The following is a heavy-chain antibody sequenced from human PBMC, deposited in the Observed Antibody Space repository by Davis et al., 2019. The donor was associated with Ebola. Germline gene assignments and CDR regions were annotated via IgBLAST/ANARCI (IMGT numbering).Heavy chain of an antibody. J-gene: IGHJ4*02. D-gene: IGHD5-24*01. CDR3: ARNRGDGYTLSY. Sequence: GESLKISCAASGFTFSSYWMSWVRQAPGKGLEWVANIKQDGSEKYYVDSVKGRFTISRDNAKNSLYLQMNSLRAEDTAVYYCARNRGDGYTLSYWGQGTLVTVSS. CDR1: GFTFSSYW. CDR2: IKQDGSEK. V-gene: IGHV3-7*01.